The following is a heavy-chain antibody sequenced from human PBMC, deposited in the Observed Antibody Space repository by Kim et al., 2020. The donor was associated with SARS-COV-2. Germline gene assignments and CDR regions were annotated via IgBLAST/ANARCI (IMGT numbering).Heavy chain of an antibody. CDR2: INPKSGGT. Sequence: ASVKVSCKASGYTFTDYYMYWVRQAPGQGLEWMGWINPKSGGTNYAQNFQGRVSMTRDTSISTAYMELSRLTSDDTAMFYCAAGYRSAGNCKPHYWGQGTLVTVSS. D-gene: IGHD2-15*01. V-gene: IGHV1-2*02. CDR1: GYTFTDYY. J-gene: IGHJ4*02. CDR3: AAGYRSAGNCKPHY.